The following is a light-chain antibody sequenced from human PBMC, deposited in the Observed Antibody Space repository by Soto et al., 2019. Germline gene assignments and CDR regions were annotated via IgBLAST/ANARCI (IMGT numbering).Light chain of an antibody. J-gene: IGLJ2*01. V-gene: IGLV1-47*01. CDR1: SSNIGSNY. CDR2: RNS. Sequence: QSVLTQSPSVSGTPGQRVTISCSGSSSNIGSNYVYWYQQLPGTAPKLLIYRNSQRPSGVPDRFSGSKSGTSASLAISGLRSEYEADYYCAAWDDSLSGPVFGGGTKLTVL. CDR3: AAWDDSLSGPV.